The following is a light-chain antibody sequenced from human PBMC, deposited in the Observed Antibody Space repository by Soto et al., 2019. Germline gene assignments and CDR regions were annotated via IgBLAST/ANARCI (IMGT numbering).Light chain of an antibody. V-gene: IGKV3-11*01. Sequence: EIVFTQSPATLSLSPGERATLSCRARQRVSSYLAWYQQKPGQAPRLLIYDASNRATGIPARFSGSGSGTDFALTISCLEPEDFAVYYGQQRSNWPPYTFGRGTKLEIK. CDR3: QQRSNWPPYT. CDR2: DAS. J-gene: IGKJ2*01. CDR1: QRVSSY.